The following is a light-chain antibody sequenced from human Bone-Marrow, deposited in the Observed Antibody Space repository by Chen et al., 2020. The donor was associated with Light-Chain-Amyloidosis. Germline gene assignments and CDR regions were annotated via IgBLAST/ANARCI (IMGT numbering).Light chain of an antibody. V-gene: IGLV3-21*02. CDR1: NIGSKS. CDR3: QVWDRSSDRPV. CDR2: ADS. Sequence: SYVLTQPSSASVAPGQPATIARGGNNIGSKSVHWYQQTPGQAPLLVVHADSDRPSGIPERLSGSNSGNTATLTISRVEAGDEADYYCQVWDRSSDRPVFGGGTKLTVL. J-gene: IGLJ3*02.